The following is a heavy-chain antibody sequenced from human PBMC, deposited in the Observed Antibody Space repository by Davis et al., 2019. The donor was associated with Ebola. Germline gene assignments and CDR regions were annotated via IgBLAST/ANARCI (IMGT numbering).Heavy chain of an antibody. V-gene: IGHV1-69*04. J-gene: IGHJ4*02. CDR1: GGPFRSAG. CDR3: AREGGYSSGWPYFDN. Sequence: AASVKVSCKASGGPFRSAGISWVRQAPGQGLEWMGRIIHILGMTDYAQKFQGRVTITADKSTSTAYMELSSLRYEDTAVYYCAREGGYSSGWPYFDNWGQGTLVTVSS. D-gene: IGHD6-19*01. CDR2: IIHILGMT.